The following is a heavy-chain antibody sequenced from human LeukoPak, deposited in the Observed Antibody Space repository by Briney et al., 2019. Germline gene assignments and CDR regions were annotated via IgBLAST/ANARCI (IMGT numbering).Heavy chain of an antibody. D-gene: IGHD6-13*01. J-gene: IGHJ5*02. Sequence: GGSLRLSCAASGFTFSSYWMSWVRQAPGKGLEWVANIKQDGSEKYYVDSVKGRFTISRDNAKNSLYLQMNSLRAEDTAVYYCARDLSHVKRTAPGNWFDPWGQRTLVTVSS. CDR1: GFTFSSYW. V-gene: IGHV3-7*01. CDR3: ARDLSHVKRTAPGNWFDP. CDR2: IKQDGSEK.